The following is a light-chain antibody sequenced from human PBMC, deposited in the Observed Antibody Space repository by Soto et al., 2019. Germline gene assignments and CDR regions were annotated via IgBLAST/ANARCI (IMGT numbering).Light chain of an antibody. J-gene: IGKJ1*01. Sequence: DIQMTQSPSTLSTSVGDRVTITCRASQSISSWLAWYQQKPGKAPNLLIYMASSVESGVPSRFSGSGSGKEFTLTIISLQPDDFSTYYCQQYYTYPLTFGQGTNVEIK. CDR1: QSISSW. CDR3: QQYYTYPLT. CDR2: MAS. V-gene: IGKV1-5*03.